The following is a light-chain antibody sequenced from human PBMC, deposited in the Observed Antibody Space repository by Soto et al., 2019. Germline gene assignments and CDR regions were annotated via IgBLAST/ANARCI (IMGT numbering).Light chain of an antibody. Sequence: EIVLTQSPGTLSLSPGERATLSCRASQSVSSNYLAWYQQKPGQAPRLLIYGTSRRATGIPDRFSGSGSGTDFTLTISRLEPEDFAVYYCQQYGSSRTFGQGTRWIS. CDR2: GTS. J-gene: IGKJ1*01. V-gene: IGKV3-20*01. CDR3: QQYGSSRT. CDR1: QSVSSNY.